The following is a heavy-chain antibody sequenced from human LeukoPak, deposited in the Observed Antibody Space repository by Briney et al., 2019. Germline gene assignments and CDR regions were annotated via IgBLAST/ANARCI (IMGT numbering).Heavy chain of an antibody. CDR2: IYSGGST. CDR1: GLTVSSNY. Sequence: GGSLRLSCAASGLTVSSNYMSWVRQAPGKGLEWVSVIYSGGSTYYADSVKGRFTISRDNSKNTLYLRMNSLRAEDTAVYYCAKVGSGSYYIYWGQGTLVTVSS. D-gene: IGHD1-26*01. V-gene: IGHV3-66*02. CDR3: AKVGSGSYYIY. J-gene: IGHJ4*02.